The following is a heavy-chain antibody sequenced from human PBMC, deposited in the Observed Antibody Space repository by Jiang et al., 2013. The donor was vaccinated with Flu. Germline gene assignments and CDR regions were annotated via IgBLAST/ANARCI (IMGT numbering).Heavy chain of an antibody. CDR2: IYYSGST. V-gene: IGHV4-39*01. D-gene: IGHD6-19*01. J-gene: IGHJ4*02. Sequence: GSGLVKPSETLSLTCTVSGGSISTTSYYWGWIRQPPGKGLEWIGTIYYSGSTYYNPSLKSRVTISVDTSKNQFSLKLSSVTAADTAVYYCARQQWLVVFPDYWGQGTLVTVSS. CDR1: GGSISTTSYY. CDR3: ARQQWLVVFPDY.